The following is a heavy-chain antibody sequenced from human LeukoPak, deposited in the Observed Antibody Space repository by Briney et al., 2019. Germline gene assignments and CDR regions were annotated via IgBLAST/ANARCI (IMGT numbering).Heavy chain of an antibody. Sequence: SETLSLTCTVSGGSISSYYWSWIRQPPGKGLEWIGYIYYSGSTNYNPSLKSRVTISVDTSKNQFSLKLSSVTAADTAVYYCARSARYCSSTSCEWSHDAFDIWGQGTMVTVSS. CDR2: IYYSGST. CDR3: ARSARYCSSTSCEWSHDAFDI. D-gene: IGHD2-2*01. CDR1: GGSISSYY. J-gene: IGHJ3*02. V-gene: IGHV4-59*01.